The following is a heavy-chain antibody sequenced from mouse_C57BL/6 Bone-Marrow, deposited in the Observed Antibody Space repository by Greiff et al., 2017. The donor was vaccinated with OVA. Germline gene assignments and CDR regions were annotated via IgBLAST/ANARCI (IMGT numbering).Heavy chain of an antibody. CDR2: IDPSDSYT. J-gene: IGHJ3*01. D-gene: IGHD2-4*01. V-gene: IGHV1-69*01. Sequence: QVQLQQPGAELVMPGASVKLSCKASGYTFTSYWMHWVKQRPGQGLEWIGEIDPSDSYTNYNQKFKGKSTLTVDKSSSTAYMQLSSLTSEDSAVYYGAREIYYDYDWFAYWGQGTLVTVSA. CDR3: AREIYYDYDWFAY. CDR1: GYTFTSYW.